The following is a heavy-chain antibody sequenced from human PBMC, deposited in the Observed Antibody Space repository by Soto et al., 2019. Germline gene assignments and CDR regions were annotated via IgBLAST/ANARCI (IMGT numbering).Heavy chain of an antibody. D-gene: IGHD2-15*01. CDR2: IDPSDSYT. V-gene: IGHV5-10-1*01. CDR3: ARLSKVVVAVYGMDV. Sequence: GESLKISCKGSGYSFTSYWISWVRQMPGKGLEWMGSIDPSDSYTSYSPSFQGHVTISADKSISTAYLQWSSLKASDTAMYYCARLSKVVVAVYGMDVWGQGTTVTVSS. CDR1: GYSFTSYW. J-gene: IGHJ6*02.